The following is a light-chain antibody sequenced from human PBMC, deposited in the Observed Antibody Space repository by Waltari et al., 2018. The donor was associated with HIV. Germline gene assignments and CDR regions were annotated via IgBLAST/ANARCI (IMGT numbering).Light chain of an antibody. Sequence: DIQMTQSPSSLSASVGDRVTITCRASQSISTYLNWYQQKPGKAPKPLIYAASKLQSGVPSRFSGSGSGTDFNLTISSLQPEDSATYYCQQNYITPLTFGGGAEVEIK. J-gene: IGKJ4*02. CDR2: AAS. V-gene: IGKV1-39*01. CDR1: QSISTY. CDR3: QQNYITPLT.